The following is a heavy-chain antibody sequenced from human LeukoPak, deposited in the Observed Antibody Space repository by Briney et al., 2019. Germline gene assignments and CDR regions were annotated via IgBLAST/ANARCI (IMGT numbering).Heavy chain of an antibody. V-gene: IGHV4-30-4*01. CDR2: IYYSGST. J-gene: IGHJ4*02. CDR3: ARVGGWLPPDHKYYFDY. D-gene: IGHD5-24*01. CDR1: GGSISSGDYY. Sequence: TSQTLSLICTVSGGSISSGDYYWSWIRQPPGKGLEWIGYIYYSGSTYYNPSLKSRVTISVDTSKNQFSLKLSSVTAADTAVYYCARVGGWLPPDHKYYFDYWGQGTLVTVSS.